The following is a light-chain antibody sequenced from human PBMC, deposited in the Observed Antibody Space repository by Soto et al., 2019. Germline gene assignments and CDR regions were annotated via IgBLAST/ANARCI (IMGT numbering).Light chain of an antibody. J-gene: IGKJ4*01. CDR1: QSVTSSS. Sequence: IVLTQSPGTLSLSPGERATLFCRASQSVTSSSLAWHQQKPGQTPRLLIYGASSRATGIPDRFSGSGSGTDFTLTISRLESEDSAVYYCQHSDNSPGLTFGGGTKVEIK. CDR2: GAS. CDR3: QHSDNSPGLT. V-gene: IGKV3-20*01.